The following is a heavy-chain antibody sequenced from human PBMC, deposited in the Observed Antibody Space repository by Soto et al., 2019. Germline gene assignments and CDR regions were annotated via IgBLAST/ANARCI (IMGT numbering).Heavy chain of an antibody. CDR3: ARVALDAFDI. CDR2: IIPIFGTA. CDR1: GGTFSSYA. J-gene: IGHJ3*02. V-gene: IGHV1-69*13. Sequence: SVKVSGKASGGTFSSYAISWVRQAPGQGLEWMGGIIPIFGTANYAQKFQGRVTITADESTSTAYMELSSLRSEDTAVYYCARVALDAFDIWGQGTMVTVSS.